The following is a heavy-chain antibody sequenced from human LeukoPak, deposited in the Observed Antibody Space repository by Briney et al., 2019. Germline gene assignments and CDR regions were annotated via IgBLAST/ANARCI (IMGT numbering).Heavy chain of an antibody. V-gene: IGHV1-2*04. Sequence: ASVKVSCKASGYTVTGYYMHWVRQSPGQGLEWMGWINPNSGGTNYAQKFQGWVTMTRDTSISTAYMELSRLRSDDTAVYYCARVGYYDFRDGMDVWGQGTTVTVSS. CDR2: INPNSGGT. J-gene: IGHJ6*02. CDR1: GYTVTGYY. D-gene: IGHD3-3*01. CDR3: ARVGYYDFRDGMDV.